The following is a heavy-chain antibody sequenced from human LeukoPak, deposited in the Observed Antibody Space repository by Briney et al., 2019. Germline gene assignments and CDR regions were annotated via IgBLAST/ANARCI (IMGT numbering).Heavy chain of an antibody. CDR3: ARVNAYSSSIDY. Sequence: SVKVSCKASGGTVTSYAISWVRQGPRQGLERVGGIIPIFDTTNSAQKFQGSVTLTTDEFTSTPYMDQSTLRSQNTAVYYCARVNAYSSSIDYWGQGTLVTVSS. CDR2: IIPIFDTT. D-gene: IGHD4-11*01. J-gene: IGHJ4*02. V-gene: IGHV1-69*05. CDR1: GGTVTSYA.